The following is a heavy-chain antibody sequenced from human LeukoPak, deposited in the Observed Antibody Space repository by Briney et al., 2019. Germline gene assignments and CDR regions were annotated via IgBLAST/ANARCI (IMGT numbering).Heavy chain of an antibody. CDR2: INCNSGDA. D-gene: IGHD2-8*01. J-gene: IGHJ6*03. Sequence: ASVKVSCKASGYSFTEHYIYWVRQAPGQGLEWVGRINCNSGDANSARKFQGRVTMTRDTSVSTAYMDLSSVTSDDSAVYFRARSAGHCSNGICFTDYYMDVWGRGTTVTVSS. V-gene: IGHV1-2*02. CDR1: GYSFTEHY. CDR3: ARSAGHCSNGICFTDYYMDV.